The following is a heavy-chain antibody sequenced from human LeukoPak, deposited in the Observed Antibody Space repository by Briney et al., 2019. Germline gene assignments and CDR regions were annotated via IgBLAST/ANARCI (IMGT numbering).Heavy chain of an antibody. CDR1: GYTFTGYY. D-gene: IGHD3-10*01. CDR2: INPHSGGT. J-gene: IGHJ5*02. V-gene: IGHV1-2*02. CDR3: ARDLWFGVGGSSDP. Sequence: ASVKVSCKASGYTFTGYYIHWVRQAPGQGLEWMGWINPHSGGTNYGQKFKGRVTMTRDTYISTAYMEVSRLTSDDTAVYYCARDLWFGVGGSSDPWGQGTLVTVSS.